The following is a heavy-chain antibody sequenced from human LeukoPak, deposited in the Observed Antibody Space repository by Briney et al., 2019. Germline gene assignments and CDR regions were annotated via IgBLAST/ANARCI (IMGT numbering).Heavy chain of an antibody. CDR1: GFTFSSYA. J-gene: IGHJ4*02. D-gene: IGHD1-26*01. V-gene: IGHV3-30*04. CDR2: ISYDGSNK. Sequence: GGSLRLSCAASGFTFSSYAMHWVRQAPGKGLEWVAVISYDGSNKYYADSVKGRFTISRDNSKNTLYLQMNSLRAEDTAMYYCARGSGGVGASLPYWGQGALVTVSS. CDR3: ARGSGGVGASLPY.